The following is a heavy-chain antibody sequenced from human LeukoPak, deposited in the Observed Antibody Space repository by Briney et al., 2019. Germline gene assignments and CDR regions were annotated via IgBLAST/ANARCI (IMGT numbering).Heavy chain of an antibody. J-gene: IGHJ6*02. D-gene: IGHD3-16*01. CDR1: GGSISTYY. V-gene: IGHV4-34*01. Sequence: SQTLPLTHTLSGGSISTYYSSCIRQPPRNGQEWTREIKHSISTNYNPSLKSRVTISVDTSKNQFSLKLSSVTAADTAVYYCARDQRLRSTNYYYYYYGMDVWGQGTTVTVSS. CDR3: ARDQRLRSTNYYYYYYGMDV. CDR2: IKHSIST.